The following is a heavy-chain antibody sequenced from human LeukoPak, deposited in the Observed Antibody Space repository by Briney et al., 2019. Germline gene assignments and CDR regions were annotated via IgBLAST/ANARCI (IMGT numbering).Heavy chain of an antibody. CDR3: AKDWMELAAGGTTFDY. Sequence: GGSLRLPCAASGFTFSSYTMSWVRQAPGKGLEWVSTITTSDGNTYYADSVKGRFTVSRDNSKNTLYLQMNSLRVEDTAVYYCAKDWMELAAGGTTFDYWGQGTLVTVSS. V-gene: IGHV3-23*01. CDR1: GFTFSSYT. CDR2: ITTSDGNT. J-gene: IGHJ4*02. D-gene: IGHD6-13*01.